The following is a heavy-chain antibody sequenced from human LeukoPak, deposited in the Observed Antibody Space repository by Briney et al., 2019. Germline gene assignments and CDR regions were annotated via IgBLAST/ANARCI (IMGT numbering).Heavy chain of an antibody. Sequence: GGSLRLSCAASGFTFSSYSMNWVRQAPGKGLEWVSSISSSSSYIYYADSVEGRFTISRDDAKNSLYLQMNSLRAEDTAVYYCARGGIAAAGTTLWGQGTLVTVSS. D-gene: IGHD6-13*01. J-gene: IGHJ4*02. CDR1: GFTFSSYS. CDR2: ISSSSSYI. CDR3: ARGGIAAAGTTL. V-gene: IGHV3-21*01.